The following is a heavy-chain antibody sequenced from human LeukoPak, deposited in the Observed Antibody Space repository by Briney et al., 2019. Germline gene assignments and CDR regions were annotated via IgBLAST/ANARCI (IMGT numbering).Heavy chain of an antibody. Sequence: SETLSLTCAVYGGSFSGYYWSWIRQPPGKRLEWIGEINHSGSTNYNPSLKSRVTISLDMSKKQFSLRLRSVTAAVSAIYYCATGYYEPFATWGPGILVTVSS. CDR2: INHSGST. V-gene: IGHV4-34*01. CDR1: GGSFSGYY. D-gene: IGHD2/OR15-2a*01. CDR3: ATGYYEPFAT. J-gene: IGHJ5*02.